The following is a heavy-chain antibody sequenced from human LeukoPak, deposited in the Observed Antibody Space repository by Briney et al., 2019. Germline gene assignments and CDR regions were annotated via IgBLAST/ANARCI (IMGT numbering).Heavy chain of an antibody. CDR2: IYYSGTT. J-gene: IGHJ2*01. D-gene: IGHD5-24*01. V-gene: IGHV4-59*01. CDR1: GGSISGYY. Sequence: SETLSLTCTVSGGSISGYYWSWIRQPPGKGLEWIGYIYYSGTTTYNPSLKSRVTISLDTPKNQFSLKLSSVTAADTAVYYCARGREGYSYGYWYFDLWGRGTLVTVSS. CDR3: ARGREGYSYGYWYFDL.